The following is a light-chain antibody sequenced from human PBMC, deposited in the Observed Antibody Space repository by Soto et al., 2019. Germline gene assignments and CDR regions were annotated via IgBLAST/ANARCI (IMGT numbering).Light chain of an antibody. CDR2: GAS. J-gene: IGKJ1*01. CDR3: QQYGSSPPWT. Sequence: EIVLTQSPGTLSLSPGERATLSCRARQSVSSSYFAWYQQKPGQAPRLLIYGASSRATGIPDRFSGSGSGTDFTLTISRLEPEDFAVYYCQQYGSSPPWTFGQGTKVEIK. V-gene: IGKV3-20*01. CDR1: QSVSSSY.